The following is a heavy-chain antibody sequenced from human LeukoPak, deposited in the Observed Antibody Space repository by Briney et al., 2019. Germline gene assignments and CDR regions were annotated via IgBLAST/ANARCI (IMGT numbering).Heavy chain of an antibody. CDR1: GGSISSGGYY. CDR2: IYHSGSI. V-gene: IGHV4-61*08. D-gene: IGHD2-2*01. J-gene: IGHJ3*02. Sequence: PSETLSLTCTVSGGSISSGGYYWSWIRQPPGKGLEWIGYIYHSGSINYNPSLKSRVTISVDTSKNQSSLKLSSVTAADTAVYYCARHLSNRVGYCSSTSCRKRAFDIWGQGTMVTVSS. CDR3: ARHLSNRVGYCSSTSCRKRAFDI.